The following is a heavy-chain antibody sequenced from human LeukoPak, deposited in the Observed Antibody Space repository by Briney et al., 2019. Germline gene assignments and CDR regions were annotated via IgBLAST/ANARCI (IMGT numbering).Heavy chain of an antibody. D-gene: IGHD4-17*01. CDR3: ARATVTTDSLCY. J-gene: IGHJ4*02. Sequence: GGSLRLSCAASGFTFSSYSMNWVRQAPGKGLEWVSSISSSSSYIYYADSVKGRFTISRDNAENSLYLQMNSLRAEDTAVYYCARATVTTDSLCYWGQGTLVTVSS. V-gene: IGHV3-21*01. CDR1: GFTFSSYS. CDR2: ISSSSSYI.